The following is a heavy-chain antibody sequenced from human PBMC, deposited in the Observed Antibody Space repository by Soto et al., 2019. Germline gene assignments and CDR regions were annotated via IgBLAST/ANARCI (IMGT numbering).Heavy chain of an antibody. J-gene: IGHJ4*02. Sequence: QVHLVQSGAEVKKPGASVKVSCKGSGYTFTSYGITWVRQAPGQGLEWMGWISAHNGNTDYAQKLQGRVTVTRDTSTSPAYMELRSQRSDDTAVYYCARGRYGDYWGQGALVTVSS. CDR1: GYTFTSYG. D-gene: IGHD1-1*01. V-gene: IGHV1-18*01. CDR3: ARGRYGDY. CDR2: ISAHNGNT.